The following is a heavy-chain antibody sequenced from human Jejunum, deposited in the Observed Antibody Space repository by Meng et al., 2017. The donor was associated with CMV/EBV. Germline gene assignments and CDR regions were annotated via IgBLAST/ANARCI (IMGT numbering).Heavy chain of an antibody. CDR3: ARGRAGLHFDY. D-gene: IGHD5/OR15-5a*01. CDR2: IYYSGST. Sequence: CTVSGGAISSGNYYWSWIRQPPGKGLEWIGYIYYSGSTYYNASLKSRLTISVDTSKKQFSLNLSSVTAADTAVYYCARGRAGLHFDYWGQGTLVTVSS. V-gene: IGHV4-30-4*01. CDR1: GGAISSGNYY. J-gene: IGHJ4*02.